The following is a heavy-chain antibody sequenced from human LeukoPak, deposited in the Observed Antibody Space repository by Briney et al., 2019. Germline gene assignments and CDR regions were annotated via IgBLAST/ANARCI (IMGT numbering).Heavy chain of an antibody. CDR1: GGSFSGYY. CDR3: ARGGPVAGTNFDY. J-gene: IGHJ4*02. V-gene: IGHV4-34*01. Sequence: PSETLSLTCAVYGGSFSGYYWSWIRQPPGKGLEWIGEINHSGSTNYNPSLKSRVTISVDTSKNQFSLKLSSVTAADTAVYYCARGGPVAGTNFDYWGQGTLVTVSS. CDR2: INHSGST. D-gene: IGHD6-19*01.